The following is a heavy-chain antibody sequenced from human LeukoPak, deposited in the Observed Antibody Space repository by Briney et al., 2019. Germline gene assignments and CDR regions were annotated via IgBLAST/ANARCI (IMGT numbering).Heavy chain of an antibody. CDR1: GYTFTDYY. V-gene: IGHV1-2*02. D-gene: IGHD2-2*01. CDR2: LNPNSGGT. Sequence: ASVKVSCKASGYTFTDYYMHWVRQAPGQGLEWVGWLNPNSGGTNYAQKFQGRVTMTSDTSISTAYMELRRLRSDDTAVYYCARGSPCSTSCPLDYWGQGTLVTVSS. CDR3: ARGSPCSTSCPLDY. J-gene: IGHJ4*02.